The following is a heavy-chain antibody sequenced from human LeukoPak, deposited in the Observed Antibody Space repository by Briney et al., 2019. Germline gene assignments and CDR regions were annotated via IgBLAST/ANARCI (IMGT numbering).Heavy chain of an antibody. D-gene: IGHD6-19*01. Sequence: GGSLRLSCAASDFTFSSYRMNWVRQAPGKGLEWVSSISSSSSYIYYSDSVKGRFTISRDNAKNSLYLKMNSLRAEDTAVYYCARLPAVAGAYVQDHWGQGTLVTVSS. CDR1: DFTFSSYR. V-gene: IGHV3-21*01. CDR2: ISSSSSYI. J-gene: IGHJ4*02. CDR3: ARLPAVAGAYVQDH.